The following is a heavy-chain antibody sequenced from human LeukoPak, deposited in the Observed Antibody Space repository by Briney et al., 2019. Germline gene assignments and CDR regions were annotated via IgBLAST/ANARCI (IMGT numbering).Heavy chain of an antibody. CDR1: GFTFSIYS. CDR3: ARKSVSSVSRYFDY. Sequence: GGSLRLSCAAYGFTFSIYSMNWVRQAPGKGLEWVSSISSSSSYIYYADSVKGRFTISRDNAKNSLYLQMNSLRAEDTAVYYCARKSVSSVSRYFDYWGQGTLVTVSS. CDR2: ISSSSSYI. V-gene: IGHV3-21*01. D-gene: IGHD3-10*01. J-gene: IGHJ4*02.